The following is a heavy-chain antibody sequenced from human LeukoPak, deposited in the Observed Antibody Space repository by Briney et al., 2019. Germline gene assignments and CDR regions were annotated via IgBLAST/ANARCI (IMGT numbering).Heavy chain of an antibody. CDR3: AKHYMGSSYNRAVDY. V-gene: IGHV4-39*01. J-gene: IGHJ4*02. CDR1: GGSIITNDYY. CDR2: LYYGGSP. Sequence: SETLSLTCNVSGGSIITNDYYWGWIRQSPGKGLEWLGSLYYGGSPYYNPSLKSRVTISVDTSKNQFSLKLSSVTAADTAVYYCAKHYMGSSYNRAVDYWGQGTLVTVSS. D-gene: IGHD3-10*01.